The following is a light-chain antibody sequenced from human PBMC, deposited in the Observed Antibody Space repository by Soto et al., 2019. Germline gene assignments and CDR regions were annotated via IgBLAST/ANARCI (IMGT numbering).Light chain of an antibody. CDR3: QAWDSSTPL. J-gene: IGLJ2*01. CDR2: QDS. V-gene: IGLV3-1*01. Sequence: SYELTQPPSVSVSPGQTASITCSGDKLGDKYACWYQQKPGQSPVLVIYQDSKRPSGIPERFSGSNSGNTATLTISETQAMDEADYYCQAWDSSTPLFGGGTKLTVL. CDR1: KLGDKY.